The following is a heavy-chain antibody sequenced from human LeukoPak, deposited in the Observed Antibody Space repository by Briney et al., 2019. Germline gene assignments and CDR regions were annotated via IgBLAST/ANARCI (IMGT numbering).Heavy chain of an antibody. D-gene: IGHD1-1*01. V-gene: IGHV3-74*01. CDR2: VNSDGSST. CDR3: ARGNAHAFDI. J-gene: IGHJ3*02. Sequence: PGGSLRLSCAASGFTLSSYWMHWVRQAPGKGLVWVSRVNSDGSSTTYADSVKGRFTISRDNAKNTLCLQMNSLRAEDTAVYYCARGNAHAFDIWGQGTMVTVSS. CDR1: GFTLSSYW.